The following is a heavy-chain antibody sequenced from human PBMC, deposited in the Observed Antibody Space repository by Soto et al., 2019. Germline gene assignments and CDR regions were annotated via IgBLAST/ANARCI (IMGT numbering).Heavy chain of an antibody. CDR2: IFYTGST. Sequence: QVQLQESGPGLVRPSETLSLTCTVSGGSISRYFWSWIRQSPGKGLEWIGYIFYTGSTTYNPSLKSRVTISIDTSKTQFSLKLSSLPAADTAVYYCAHFSDLEWFDPWGQGTLVTVSS. CDR1: GGSISRYF. V-gene: IGHV4-59*01. D-gene: IGHD2-21*01. J-gene: IGHJ5*02. CDR3: AHFSDLEWFDP.